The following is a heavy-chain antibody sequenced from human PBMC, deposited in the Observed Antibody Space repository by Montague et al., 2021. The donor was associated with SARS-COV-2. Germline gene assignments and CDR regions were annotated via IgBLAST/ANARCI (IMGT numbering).Heavy chain of an antibody. D-gene: IGHD3-10*01. CDR3: AREISGPDYFDY. V-gene: IGHV4-59*01. CDR2: IYYSGST. CDR1: GGSISSNY. Sequence: SETLFLTCTVSGGSISSNYWNWIRQPPWRGLEWIGYIYYSGSTNYNPSLESRVTISADTSKNHFSLKLRSVTAADTAVYYCAREISGPDYFDYWGQGTLVTVSS. J-gene: IGHJ4*02.